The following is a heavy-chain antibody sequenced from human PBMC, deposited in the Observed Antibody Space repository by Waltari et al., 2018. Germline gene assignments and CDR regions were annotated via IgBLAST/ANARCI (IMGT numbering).Heavy chain of an antibody. CDR2: IAYDGSNK. CDR3: TRKSQLLWTGQDYYYGMDV. D-gene: IGHD2-2*01. J-gene: IGHJ6*02. V-gene: IGHV3-33*01. Sequence: QVQLVESGGGVVQPGRSLSLSCATSGFPFSSYGISWVRQAPGKGLEWFAFIAYDGSNKEYADAVKGRFTISRDNSKNTLYLQMNGLRAEDTAVYYCTRKSQLLWTGQDYYYGMDVWGQGTTVTVSS. CDR1: GFPFSSYG.